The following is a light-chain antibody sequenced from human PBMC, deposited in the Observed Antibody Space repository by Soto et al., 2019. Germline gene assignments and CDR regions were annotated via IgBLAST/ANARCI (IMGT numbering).Light chain of an antibody. V-gene: IGLV2-8*01. CDR3: TSYVGNDIWV. J-gene: IGLJ3*02. CDR1: SSDVGAYKY. CDR2: EVT. Sequence: QSALTQPPSASGSPGQSVTISCTGTSSDVGAYKYVSWYQQYPGKSPKLMIYEVTKLPSGVPDRFSGSKSGNTASLNVSGLQAEDEADYYCTSYVGNDIWVFGGGTKVTVL.